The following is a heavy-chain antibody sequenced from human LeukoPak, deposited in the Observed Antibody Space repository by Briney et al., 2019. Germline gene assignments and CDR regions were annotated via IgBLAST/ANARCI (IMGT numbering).Heavy chain of an antibody. CDR1: GYSFTSYW. D-gene: IGHD3-22*01. V-gene: IGHV5-51*01. CDR2: IYPGDSHT. J-gene: IGHJ5*01. CDR3: ARHYDSSGYFWFDS. Sequence: GDSLKISCKGSGYSFTSYWLGWVRQMPGKGLEWMGIIYPGDSHTRYSPSFQGQVTISADKSITTAYLQWNSLKASDTAMYYCARHYDSSGYFWFDSWGQGTLVTVSS.